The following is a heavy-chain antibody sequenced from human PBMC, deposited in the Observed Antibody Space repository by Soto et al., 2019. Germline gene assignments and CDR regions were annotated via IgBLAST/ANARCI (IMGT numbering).Heavy chain of an antibody. CDR1: GDSISNSRFY. CDR2: IYHTGNA. D-gene: IGHD3-10*01. V-gene: IGHV4-39*07. Sequence: PSETLSLTCSVSGDSISNSRFYWAWIRQPPGEGLEWIGSIYHTGNAYYNPSLKSRVTISLDTSKNQFSLNLTSVTAADTAVYYCVRLRPYYHASRSLYIDSWGQGTLVTVSS. J-gene: IGHJ4*02. CDR3: VRLRPYYHASRSLYIDS.